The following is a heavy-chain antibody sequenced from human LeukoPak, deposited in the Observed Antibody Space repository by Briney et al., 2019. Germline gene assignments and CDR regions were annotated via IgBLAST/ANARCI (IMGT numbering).Heavy chain of an antibody. Sequence: GGSLRLSCAASGFTFSSYWMSWVRQAPGKGLEWVANIKQDGSEKYYVDSVKGRFTISRDNAKNSLYLQMNSLRAEDTAVYYCARVGGGYDSHYYGTDVWGQGTTVTVSS. CDR3: ARVGGGYDSHYYGTDV. J-gene: IGHJ6*02. CDR2: IKQDGSEK. CDR1: GFTFSSYW. D-gene: IGHD5-12*01. V-gene: IGHV3-7*01.